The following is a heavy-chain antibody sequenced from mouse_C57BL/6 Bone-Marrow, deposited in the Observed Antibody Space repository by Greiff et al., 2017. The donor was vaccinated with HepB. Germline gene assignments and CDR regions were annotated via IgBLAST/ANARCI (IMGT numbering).Heavy chain of an antibody. Sequence: QVQLKQPGAELVMPGASVKLSCKASGYTFTSYWMHWVKQRPGQGLEWIGEIDPSDSYTNYNQKFKGKSTLTVDKSSSTAYMQLSSLTSEDSAVYYCARLANWALFDYWGQGTTLTVSS. V-gene: IGHV1-69*01. CDR2: IDPSDSYT. J-gene: IGHJ2*01. D-gene: IGHD4-1*01. CDR3: ARLANWALFDY. CDR1: GYTFTSYW.